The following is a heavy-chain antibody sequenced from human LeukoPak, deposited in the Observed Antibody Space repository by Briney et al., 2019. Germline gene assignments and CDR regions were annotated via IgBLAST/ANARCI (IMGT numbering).Heavy chain of an antibody. D-gene: IGHD4-23*01. J-gene: IGHJ5*02. V-gene: IGHV4-39*01. CDR1: GDSISSSDYY. Sequence: SETLSLTCSVSGDSISSSDYYWGWIRQPPGNGLEWIGTFYHSGSTYYNSSLRSRVTISVDTSQNQFSLKVTSVRAADTAVYYCARQGAVLTSVPWFDPWGQGTLVTVSS. CDR3: ARQGAVLTSVPWFDP. CDR2: FYHSGST.